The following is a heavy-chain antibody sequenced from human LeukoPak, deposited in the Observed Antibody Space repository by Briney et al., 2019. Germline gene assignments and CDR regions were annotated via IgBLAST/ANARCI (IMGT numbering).Heavy chain of an antibody. CDR1: GLTGSIKY. J-gene: IGHJ4*02. D-gene: IGHD3-10*01. Sequence: PGVSLRLSCAVSGLTGSIKYMIWVRQAPGKGLEWVSVIYSCGSAYYADSLKGRFTISRDNPKNTLYLQMKRMRGEETAVYYCARAIRMVRGVRYDGFDYWGQGTLVTVSS. CDR3: ARAIRMVRGVRYDGFDY. V-gene: IGHV3-66*01. CDR2: IYSCGSA.